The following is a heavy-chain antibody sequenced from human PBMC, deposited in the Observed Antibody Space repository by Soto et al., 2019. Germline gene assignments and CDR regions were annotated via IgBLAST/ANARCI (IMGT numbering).Heavy chain of an antibody. V-gene: IGHV3-30*18. CDR2: VSYEGNNK. CDR3: AKGAYGLGKGSYYYGMDV. D-gene: IGHD3-10*01. Sequence: PGESLKISCAASGFNFNNYNLHWVRQAPGKGLEWVAVVSYEGNNKYYVDSVKGRFTISRDNSKNTLYLQMNSLRAEDTAVYHCAKGAYGLGKGSYYYGMDVWGQGTTVTVSS. CDR1: GFNFNNYN. J-gene: IGHJ6*02.